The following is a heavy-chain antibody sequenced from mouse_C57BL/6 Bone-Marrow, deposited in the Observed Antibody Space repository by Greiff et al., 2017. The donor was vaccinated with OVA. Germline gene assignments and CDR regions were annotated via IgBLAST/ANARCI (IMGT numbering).Heavy chain of an antibody. CDR2: INPGSGGT. Sequence: VQLQQSGAELVRPGTSVKVSCKASGYAFTNYLIEWVKQKPGQGLEWIGVINPGSGGTNYNEKFKGKATLTGDKSSSTAYMQLSRLTSEDTAVYYCARGWVLAWYFDVWGTGTTVTVSS. D-gene: IGHD2-3*01. J-gene: IGHJ1*03. CDR1: GYAFTNYL. V-gene: IGHV1-54*01. CDR3: ARGWVLAWYFDV.